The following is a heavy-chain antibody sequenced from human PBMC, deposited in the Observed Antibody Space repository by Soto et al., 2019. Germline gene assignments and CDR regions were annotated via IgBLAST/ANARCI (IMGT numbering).Heavy chain of an antibody. CDR3: ASAPLGSCTTGVCSRGMDG. CDR1: GFTFSDNY. J-gene: IGHJ6*04. Sequence: AGGSLRLSCAGSGFTFSDNYMAWIRQAPGKGLEWVSYINSNSLYTHYADSVKGRFTISRDNAKNSLYLQLNSLRDEDTAVYYCASAPLGSCTTGVCSRGMDGWGKETTVTVSS. V-gene: IGHV3-11*06. CDR2: INSNSLYT. D-gene: IGHD2-8*01.